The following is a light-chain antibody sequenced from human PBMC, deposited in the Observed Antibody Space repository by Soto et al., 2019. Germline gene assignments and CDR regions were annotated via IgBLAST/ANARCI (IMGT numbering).Light chain of an antibody. Sequence: DIQMTQSPSTVFASVGDRVIITCRVSQCVRNWLAWYQQKPGRAPQLLIYDSSTLEPGVPSRFRGSGSGTEFTLTINGLQPDDFATYYCQQYDGYSPQTFGQGTKVDIK. J-gene: IGKJ1*01. CDR2: DSS. CDR1: QCVRNW. V-gene: IGKV1-5*01. CDR3: QQYDGYSPQT.